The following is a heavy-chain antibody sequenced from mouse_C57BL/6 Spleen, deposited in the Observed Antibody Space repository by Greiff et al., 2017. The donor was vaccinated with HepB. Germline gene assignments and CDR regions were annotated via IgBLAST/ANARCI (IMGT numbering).Heavy chain of an antibody. CDR2: INPSNGGT. CDR3: ARGGIYYGNYFYAMDY. D-gene: IGHD2-1*01. V-gene: IGHV1-53*01. Sequence: QVQLQQPGTELVKPGASVKLSCKASGYTFTGYWMHWVKQRPGQGLEWIGNINPSNGGTNYNEKFKSKATLTVDKSSSTAYMQLSSLTSEDSAVYYCARGGIYYGNYFYAMDYWGQGTSVTVSS. CDR1: GYTFTGYW. J-gene: IGHJ4*01.